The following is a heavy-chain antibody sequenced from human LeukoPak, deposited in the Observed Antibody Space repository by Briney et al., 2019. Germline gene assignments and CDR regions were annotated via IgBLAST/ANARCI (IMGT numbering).Heavy chain of an antibody. CDR1: GFTLSIYW. Sequence: SGGSLRLSCVGSGFTLSIYWMYWIRQSPGKGLLWVARINPDGSIADYTNSVKGRFTISRDNVKNTLYLQMNSLRAEDTAVYYCVREGFFDYWGQGALVTVSS. CDR3: VREGFFDY. J-gene: IGHJ4*02. CDR2: INPDGSIA. V-gene: IGHV3-74*01.